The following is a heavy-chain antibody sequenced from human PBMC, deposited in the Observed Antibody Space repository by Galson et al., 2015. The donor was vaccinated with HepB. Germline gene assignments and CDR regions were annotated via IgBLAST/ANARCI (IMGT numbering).Heavy chain of an antibody. V-gene: IGHV1-18*01. Sequence: SVKVSCKASGYTFSTYGISWVRQAPGQGLEWMGWISAKNGNTRYAQKLQDRVTMTTDTSTSTAYMALRSLRSDDTAMYYCARESMPGPWGDYWGQGTLVTVSS. CDR3: ARESMPGPWGDY. D-gene: IGHD7-27*01. J-gene: IGHJ4*02. CDR2: ISAKNGNT. CDR1: GYTFSTYG.